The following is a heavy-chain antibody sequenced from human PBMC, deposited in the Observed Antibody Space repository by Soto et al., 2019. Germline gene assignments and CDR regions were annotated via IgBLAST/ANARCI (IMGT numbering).Heavy chain of an antibody. J-gene: IGHJ4*02. V-gene: IGHV1-24*01. CDR3: ATRNRRQYSGYDWTFDY. Sequence: QVQLVQSGAEVKKPGASVKVSCKVSGYTLTELSMHWVRQAPGKGLEWMGGFDPEDGETIYAQKFQGRVTMTEDTSLDRXYMELSSLRSEDTAVYYCATRNRRQYSGYDWTFDYWGQGTLVTVSS. CDR1: GYTLTELS. CDR2: FDPEDGET. D-gene: IGHD5-12*01.